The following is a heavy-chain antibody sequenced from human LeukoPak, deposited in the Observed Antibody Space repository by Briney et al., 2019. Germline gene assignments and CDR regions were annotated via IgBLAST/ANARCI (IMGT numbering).Heavy chain of an antibody. CDR1: GFTFTNYA. D-gene: IGHD3-16*01. V-gene: IGHV3-66*01. CDR3: ARERGSYDY. J-gene: IGHJ4*02. Sequence: GGSLRLSCAASGFTFTNYAMSWVRQAPGKGLEWVSVIYSGGSTYYADSVKGRFTISRDNSKNTLYLQMNSLRAEDTAVYYCARERGSYDYWGQGTLVTVSS. CDR2: IYSGGST.